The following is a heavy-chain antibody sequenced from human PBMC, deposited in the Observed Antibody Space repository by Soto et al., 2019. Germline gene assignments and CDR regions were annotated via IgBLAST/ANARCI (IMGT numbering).Heavy chain of an antibody. D-gene: IGHD1-26*01. Sequence: PSETLSLTCTDSGGSISSSSYYWGWIRQPPGKGLEWIGSIYYSGSTYYNPSLKSRVTISVDTSKNQFSLKLSSVTAADTAVYYCARQFNSGSYYYFDYWGQGTLVTVSS. CDR1: GGSISSSSYY. V-gene: IGHV4-39*01. CDR3: ARQFNSGSYYYFDY. CDR2: IYYSGST. J-gene: IGHJ4*02.